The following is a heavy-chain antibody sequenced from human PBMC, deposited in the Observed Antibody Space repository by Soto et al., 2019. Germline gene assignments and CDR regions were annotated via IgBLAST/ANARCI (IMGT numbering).Heavy chain of an antibody. CDR3: ARGWDAGY. CDR1: GGSVGSGRHY. J-gene: IGHJ4*02. Sequence: QVQLQESGPGLVKPSETLSLTCTVSGGSVGSGRHYWSWIRQPPGKVPEGIGYIHDSGTTNYVSSPKSRVSISADPSRNQFFLKVYSVTAADTAVYYCARGWDAGYWGQGTLVTVSS. CDR2: IHDSGTT. D-gene: IGHD6-19*01. V-gene: IGHV4-61*01.